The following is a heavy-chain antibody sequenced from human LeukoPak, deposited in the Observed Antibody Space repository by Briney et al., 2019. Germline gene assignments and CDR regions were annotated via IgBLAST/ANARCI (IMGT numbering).Heavy chain of an antibody. V-gene: IGHV1-2*02. CDR3: AREGGTTGTTSAFDI. J-gene: IGHJ3*02. Sequence: ASVNVSCKASGYTFTGYYMHWVRQAPGQGLEWMGWINPNSGGTNYAQKFQGRVTMTRDTSISTAYMELSRLRSDDTAVYYCAREGGTTGTTSAFDIWGKGKMVTVFS. D-gene: IGHD1-1*01. CDR2: INPNSGGT. CDR1: GYTFTGYY.